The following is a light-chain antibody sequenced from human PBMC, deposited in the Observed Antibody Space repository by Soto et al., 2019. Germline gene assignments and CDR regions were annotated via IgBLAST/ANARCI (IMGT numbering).Light chain of an antibody. CDR2: EVS. CDR1: SSDVGGYNY. CDR3: SSYAGSNNV. Sequence: QSVLNQPPSGSGSPGQSVTISCTGTSSDVGGYNYVSWYQQHPGKAPKLMIYEVSKRPSGVPDRFSGSKSGNTASLTVSGLQAEDEADCYCSSYAGSNNVFGTGTKVTVL. V-gene: IGLV2-8*01. J-gene: IGLJ1*01.